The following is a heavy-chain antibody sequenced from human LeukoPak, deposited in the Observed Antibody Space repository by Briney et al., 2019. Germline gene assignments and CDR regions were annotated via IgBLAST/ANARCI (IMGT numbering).Heavy chain of an antibody. J-gene: IGHJ6*03. CDR1: GFIFSDYY. V-gene: IGHV3-11*01. Sequence: GGSLRLSCAASGFIFSDYYINWIRQAPGKGLEWLSYISNSGDIISYADSVKGRFTISRDNAKNSLYLQMNSLRAEDTAVYYCARDRGYGSETYYYYMDVWGKGTTVTVSS. D-gene: IGHD3-10*01. CDR3: ARDRGYGSETYYYYMDV. CDR2: ISNSGDII.